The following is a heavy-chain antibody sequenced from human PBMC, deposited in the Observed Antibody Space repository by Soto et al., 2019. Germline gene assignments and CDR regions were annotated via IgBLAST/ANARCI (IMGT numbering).Heavy chain of an antibody. J-gene: IGHJ4*02. V-gene: IGHV4-39*01. Sequence: SQTLSLTCTVPGACISRRLPYWGWFCQTTRKGLECIGSIYYSGSTYYSPSLKSRVTISVDTSKNQFSLKLSSVTAADTAVYYCARRGLVGATTFDYWGQGTLVTVSS. CDR1: GACISRRLPY. CDR2: IYYSGST. D-gene: IGHD1-26*01. CDR3: ARRGLVGATTFDY.